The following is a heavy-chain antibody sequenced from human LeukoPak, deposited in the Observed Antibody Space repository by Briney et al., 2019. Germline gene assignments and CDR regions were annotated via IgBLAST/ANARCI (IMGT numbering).Heavy chain of an antibody. Sequence: EASVKVSCKASGGTFSSYAISWVRQAPGQGLEWMGGIIPIFGTANYAQKFQGRVTITADESTSTAYMELSSLRSEDTAVYYCAREYCSSTSCYNFVDYWGQGTLVTVSS. D-gene: IGHD2-2*02. CDR3: AREYCSSTSCYNFVDY. V-gene: IGHV1-69*13. CDR1: GGTFSSYA. J-gene: IGHJ4*02. CDR2: IIPIFGTA.